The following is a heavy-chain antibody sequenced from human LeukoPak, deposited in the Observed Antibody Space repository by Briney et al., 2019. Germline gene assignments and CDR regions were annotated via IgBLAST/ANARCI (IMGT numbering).Heavy chain of an antibody. CDR2: IDYSGST. CDR1: GGSIGSYY. D-gene: IGHD2-15*01. Sequence: SETLSLTCTVSGGSIGSYYWSWIRQPPGKGLEWIGYIDYSGSTNYNPSLKSRVTISVDTSKNQFSLKLSSVTAADTAVYYCARAGCSGGSCLFDYWGQGTLVTVSS. CDR3: ARAGCSGGSCLFDY. J-gene: IGHJ4*02. V-gene: IGHV4-59*01.